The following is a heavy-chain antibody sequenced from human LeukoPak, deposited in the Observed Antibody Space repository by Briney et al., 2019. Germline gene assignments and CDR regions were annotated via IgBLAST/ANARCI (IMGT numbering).Heavy chain of an antibody. Sequence: PSETLSLTCTVSGYSISSGYYWGWIRQPPGKGLEWIGSFYHSGSTYYNPSLKSRVTISVDTSKNQFSLKLSSVTAADTAVYYCAREHLSGLFDIWGQGTMVTVSS. CDR2: FYHSGST. J-gene: IGHJ3*02. CDR1: GYSISSGYY. V-gene: IGHV4-38-2*02. D-gene: IGHD3-16*01. CDR3: AREHLSGLFDI.